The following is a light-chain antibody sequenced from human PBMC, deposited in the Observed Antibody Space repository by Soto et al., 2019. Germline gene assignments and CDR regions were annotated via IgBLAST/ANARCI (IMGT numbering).Light chain of an antibody. Sequence: DIVMTQSPDSLAVSLGERASINCESSQYILNYLAWYQQKPGQPPKLLIYWASTRESGVPDRVSGSGSGTDFTLTISSLQAEDVAVYYCQQYYSIPQTFGQGTKVEIK. CDR1: QYILNY. V-gene: IGKV4-1*01. CDR2: WAS. J-gene: IGKJ1*01. CDR3: QQYYSIPQT.